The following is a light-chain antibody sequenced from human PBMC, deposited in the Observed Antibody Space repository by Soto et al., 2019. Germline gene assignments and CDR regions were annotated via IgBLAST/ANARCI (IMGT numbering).Light chain of an antibody. CDR3: CSYVTTPEI. CDR2: DGT. CDR1: SSDVDDYRY. Sequence: QSALARPRSVSGSPGQLLTISCTGTSSDVDDYRYVSWYQRYPGKAPKLVIYDGTKRPSGVPDRFSGSNSGNTASLTISGLQAEDEADYYCCSYVTTPEIFGTGTKVTVL. V-gene: IGLV2-11*01. J-gene: IGLJ1*01.